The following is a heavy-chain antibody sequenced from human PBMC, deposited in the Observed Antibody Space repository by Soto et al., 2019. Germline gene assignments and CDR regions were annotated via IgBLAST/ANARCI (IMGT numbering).Heavy chain of an antibody. Sequence: GESLKISCKGSGYSFAGYWIGWVRQMPGKGLDWMGVIYPGDSDTRYSPSFHGQVTISADKSISTAYLQWGSLKASDTARYFCARLPGVRGVFDGFNVWGQGTMVTVSS. CDR1: GYSFAGYW. D-gene: IGHD3-10*01. V-gene: IGHV5-51*01. CDR2: IYPGDSDT. CDR3: ARLPGVRGVFDGFNV. J-gene: IGHJ3*01.